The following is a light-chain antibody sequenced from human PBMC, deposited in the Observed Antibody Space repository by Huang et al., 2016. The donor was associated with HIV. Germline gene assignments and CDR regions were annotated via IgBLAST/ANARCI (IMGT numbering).Light chain of an antibody. J-gene: IGKJ1*01. CDR2: GAS. Sequence: EIVMTQSPATLSVSPGERATLSCTASQSVGRNLARYQQKPGQAPRLLIYGASTRATGVPARFSGGGSGTEFILTISSLQSEDFAVYYCQQYNNWWAFGPGTKVEIK. CDR1: QSVGRN. V-gene: IGKV3-15*01. CDR3: QQYNNWWA.